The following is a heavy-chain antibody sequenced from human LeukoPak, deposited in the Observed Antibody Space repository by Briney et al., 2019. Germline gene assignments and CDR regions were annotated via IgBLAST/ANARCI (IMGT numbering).Heavy chain of an antibody. Sequence: GGSLRLSCAASGFSFSIYRMNWVRQAPGKGPEWIAYIHLSGAPIHYAEPVKGRFSISKDNSKNTLYLQMNSLRAEDTAVYYCARDALDYYDSSGHDAFDIWGQGTMVTVSS. D-gene: IGHD3-22*01. CDR2: IHLSGAPI. CDR1: GFSFSIYR. V-gene: IGHV3-48*01. J-gene: IGHJ3*02. CDR3: ARDALDYYDSSGHDAFDI.